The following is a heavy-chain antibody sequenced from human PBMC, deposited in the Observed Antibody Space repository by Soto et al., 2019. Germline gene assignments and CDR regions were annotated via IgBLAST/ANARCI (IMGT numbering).Heavy chain of an antibody. CDR3: ARAGSGYR. D-gene: IGHD3-22*01. J-gene: IGHJ5*02. CDR1: GGSISSYY. V-gene: IGHV4-59*01. CDR2: IYYSGST. Sequence: SETLSLTCTVSGGSISSYYWSWIRQPPGKGLEWIGYIYYSGSTNYNPSLKSRVTISVDTSKNQFSLKLSSVTAADTAVYYCARAGSGYRWGQGTLVTVSS.